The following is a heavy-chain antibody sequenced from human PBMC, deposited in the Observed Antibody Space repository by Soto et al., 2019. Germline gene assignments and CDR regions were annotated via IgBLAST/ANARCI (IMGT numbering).Heavy chain of an antibody. Sequence: SSVKVSCKASGGTFSSYAISWVRQAPGQGLEWMGGIIPIFGTANYAQKFQGRVTITADESTSTAYMELSSLRSEDTAVYYCASRYFDSSGYPPYYFDYWGQGTLVTVSS. V-gene: IGHV1-69*13. CDR3: ASRYFDSSGYPPYYFDY. CDR2: IIPIFGTA. D-gene: IGHD3-22*01. CDR1: GGTFSSYA. J-gene: IGHJ4*02.